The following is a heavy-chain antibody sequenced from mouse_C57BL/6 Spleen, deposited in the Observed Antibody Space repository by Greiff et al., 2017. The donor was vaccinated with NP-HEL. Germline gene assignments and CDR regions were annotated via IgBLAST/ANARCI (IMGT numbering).Heavy chain of an antibody. CDR2: IRLKSDNYAT. Sequence: EVQVVESGGGLVQPGGSMKLSCVASGFTFSNYWMNWVRQSPEKGLEWVAQIRLKSDNYATHYAESVKGRFTISRDDSKSSVYLQMNNLRAEDTGIYYGTVDDGYRAWFAYWGQGTLVTVSA. J-gene: IGHJ3*01. CDR1: GFTFSNYW. CDR3: TVDDGYRAWFAY. V-gene: IGHV6-3*01. D-gene: IGHD2-3*01.